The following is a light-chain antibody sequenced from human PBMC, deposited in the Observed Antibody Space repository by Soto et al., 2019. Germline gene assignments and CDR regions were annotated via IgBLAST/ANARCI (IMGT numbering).Light chain of an antibody. CDR3: QQFATSPLT. Sequence: EIVMTQSPATLSVSPGERATLSCRASQRRIGSYLSWYHVKPGQASRLLSYGASSRAAGIPDRFSGSGSRTDVTLTISRLEPEDFAVYYCQQFATSPLTFGGGTRW. CDR1: QRRIGSY. CDR2: GAS. J-gene: IGKJ4*01. V-gene: IGKV3-20*01.